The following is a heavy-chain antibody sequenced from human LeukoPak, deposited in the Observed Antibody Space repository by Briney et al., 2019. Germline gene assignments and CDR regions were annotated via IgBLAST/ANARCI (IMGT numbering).Heavy chain of an antibody. CDR3: ARDFAVTDTGFDY. Sequence: SVKVSCKASGGTFSSYAISWVRQAPGQGLEWMGGIIPIFGTANYAQKFQGRVTITRDTSTSTVYMELSSLRSEDTVVYYCARDFAVTDTGFDYWGQGTLVTVSS. D-gene: IGHD5-18*01. J-gene: IGHJ4*02. V-gene: IGHV1-69*05. CDR1: GGTFSSYA. CDR2: IIPIFGTA.